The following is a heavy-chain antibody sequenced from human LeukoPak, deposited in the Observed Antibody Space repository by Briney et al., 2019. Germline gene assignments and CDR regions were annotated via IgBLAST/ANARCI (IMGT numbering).Heavy chain of an antibody. CDR3: ARCITMIVVADNWFDP. V-gene: IGHV6-1*01. Sequence: SQTLSLTCAISGDSVSSNSAAWNWIRQSPSRGLEWLGRTYYRSKWYNDYAVSVKSRITINPDTSKNQFSLQLNSVTPEDTAVYYCARCITMIVVADNWFDPWGQGTLVTVSS. D-gene: IGHD3-22*01. J-gene: IGHJ5*02. CDR2: TYYRSKWYN. CDR1: GDSVSSNSAA.